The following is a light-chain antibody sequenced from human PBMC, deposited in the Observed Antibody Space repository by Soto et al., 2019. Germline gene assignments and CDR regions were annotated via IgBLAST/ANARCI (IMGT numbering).Light chain of an antibody. CDR2: DAS. Sequence: EIVLTQSPGTLSLSPGERATLSCRSSQSVSSSYLAWYQQKPGQAPRLIIYDASNRATGIPARFSGSGSGTDFTLTISSLESEDFAVYYCQQRSNWPLTLGGGTKVDIK. V-gene: IGKV3-11*01. J-gene: IGKJ4*01. CDR1: QSVSSSY. CDR3: QQRSNWPLT.